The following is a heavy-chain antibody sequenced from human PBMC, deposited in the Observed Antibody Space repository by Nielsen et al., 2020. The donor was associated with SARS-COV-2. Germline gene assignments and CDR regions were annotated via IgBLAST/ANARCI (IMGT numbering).Heavy chain of an antibody. J-gene: IGHJ6*03. CDR3: ARSRANYCTSPSCSTPYFYNYMDV. V-gene: IGHV1-69*01. Sequence: WVRQAPGQGLEWMGGIIPIFGTANYAQKFQGRVTITADESTSTAYMELSSLRSEDTAVYYCARSRANYCTSPSCSTPYFYNYMDVWGKGTTVTVSS. D-gene: IGHD2-2*02. CDR2: IIPIFGTA.